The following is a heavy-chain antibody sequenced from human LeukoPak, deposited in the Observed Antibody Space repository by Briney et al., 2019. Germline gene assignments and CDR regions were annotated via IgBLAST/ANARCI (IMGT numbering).Heavy chain of an antibody. J-gene: IGHJ4*02. V-gene: IGHV4-34*01. CDR3: ARGRGKLRYFDWPQPPYFDY. D-gene: IGHD3-9*01. CDR2: INHSGST. CDR1: GGSFSGYY. Sequence: SETLSLTCAVYGGSFSGYYWSWIRQPPGKGLEWIGEINHSGSTNYNPSLKSRVTISVDTSKNQFSLKLSSVTAADTAVYYCARGRGKLRYFDWPQPPYFDYWGQGTLVTVSS.